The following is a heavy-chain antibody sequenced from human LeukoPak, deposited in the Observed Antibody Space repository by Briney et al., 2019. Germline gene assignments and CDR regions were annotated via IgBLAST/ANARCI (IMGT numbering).Heavy chain of an antibody. CDR3: ARLGANALQTDY. V-gene: IGHV4-30-4*07. Sequence: SETLSLTCVVSGGSINSGGYSWSWIRQPPGKGLEWIGYIYDSGSTLYNPSLESRLTISIDTSKNQFSLKLSSVTAADTAVYYCARLGANALQTDYWGQGTLVTVSS. CDR2: IYDSGST. J-gene: IGHJ4*02. CDR1: GGSINSGGYS. D-gene: IGHD4/OR15-4a*01.